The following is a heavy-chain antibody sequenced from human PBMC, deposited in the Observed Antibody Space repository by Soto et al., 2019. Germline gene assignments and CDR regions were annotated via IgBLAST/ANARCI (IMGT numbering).Heavy chain of an antibody. J-gene: IGHJ5*02. CDR3: ARGGTVFGLVSRFWSDP. CDR1: GGSISSGDYS. CDR2: IYNSGIT. D-gene: IGHD3-3*01. Sequence: SETLSLTCTVSGGSISSGDYSWSWVRQSPGKGLEWIGHIYNSGITYYNPSLKSRVVISIDTSRNQFSLRLNSLTAADRAVYFCARGGTVFGLVSRFWSDPWGQGTVVTVSS. V-gene: IGHV4-30-4*01.